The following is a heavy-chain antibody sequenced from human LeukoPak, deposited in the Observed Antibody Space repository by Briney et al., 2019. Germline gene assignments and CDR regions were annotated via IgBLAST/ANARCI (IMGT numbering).Heavy chain of an antibody. Sequence: PGRSLRLFCAASGLIFSSHAMSWVSQAPGKGLEWVSAISGSGGNTYYADSVKGRLTISRDNPQDTLYLQMNSLRVEDAAVYYCANNEWHWGQGTLVTVSS. CDR2: ISGSGGNT. CDR3: ANNEWH. CDR1: GLIFSSHA. V-gene: IGHV3-23*01. J-gene: IGHJ1*01. D-gene: IGHD2-8*01.